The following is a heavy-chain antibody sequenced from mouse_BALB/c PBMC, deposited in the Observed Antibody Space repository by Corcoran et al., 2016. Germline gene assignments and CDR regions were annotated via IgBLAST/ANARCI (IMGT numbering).Heavy chain of an antibody. Sequence: QIQLVQSGPELKKPGETVKISCKASGYTFTNYGMNWVKQAPGKGLKWMGWINTYTGEPTYADDFKGRFAVSLETSASTAYLQINNLKNEDMATYFCARWGTTMITGYFDYWGQGTTLTVSS. V-gene: IGHV9-1*02. J-gene: IGHJ2*01. D-gene: IGHD2-4*01. CDR2: INTYTGEP. CDR1: GYTFTNYG. CDR3: ARWGTTMITGYFDY.